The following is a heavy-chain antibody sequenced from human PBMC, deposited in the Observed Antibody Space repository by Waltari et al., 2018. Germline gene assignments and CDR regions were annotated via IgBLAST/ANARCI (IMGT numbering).Heavy chain of an antibody. CDR3: AKDAFGNTYLDF. J-gene: IGHJ4*02. CDR1: GFTFRNFG. CDR2: IWCDGSDK. D-gene: IGHD2-2*02. V-gene: IGHV3-30*02. Sequence: QVNLVESGGGVVQPGGSLRLSCATSGFTFRNFGMHWVRQAPGKGLDGVALIWCDGSDKFYADSVRGRFTISRDNSARTLYLDMNSLRLDDTAMYYCAKDAFGNTYLDFWGQGTLVTVSS.